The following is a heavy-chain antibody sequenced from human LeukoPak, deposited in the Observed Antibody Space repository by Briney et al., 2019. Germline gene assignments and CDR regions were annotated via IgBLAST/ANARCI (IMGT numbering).Heavy chain of an antibody. CDR2: IYHSGST. J-gene: IGHJ4*02. CDR3: ARALGSSWYEWALYYFDY. CDR1: GGSISSGDYS. D-gene: IGHD6-13*01. V-gene: IGHV4-30-2*06. Sequence: PSQTLSLTCAVSGGSISSGDYSWSWIRQSPGKGLEWTGYIYHSGSTYYNPSLKSRVTISVDTSKNQFSLKLSSVTAADTAVYYCARALGSSWYEWALYYFDYWGQGTLVTVSS.